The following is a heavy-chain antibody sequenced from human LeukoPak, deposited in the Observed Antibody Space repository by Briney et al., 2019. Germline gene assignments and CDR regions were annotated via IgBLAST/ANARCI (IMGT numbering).Heavy chain of an antibody. V-gene: IGHV4-39*07. CDR1: GGSISSSNYY. Sequence: SETLSLTCTVSGGSISSSNYYWGWIRQPPGKGLEWIGSIYYSGSTYYNPSLKSRVTISVDTSKNQFSLKLSSVTAADTAVYYCAARTMYSSGWYFQHWGQGTLVTVSS. CDR2: IYYSGST. D-gene: IGHD6-19*01. CDR3: AARTMYSSGWYFQH. J-gene: IGHJ1*01.